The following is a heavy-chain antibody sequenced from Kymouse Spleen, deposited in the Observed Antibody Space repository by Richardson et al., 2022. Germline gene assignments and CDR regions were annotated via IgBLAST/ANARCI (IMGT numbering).Heavy chain of an antibody. V-gene: IGHV3-21*03. CDR3: ARDSSYGYYYYYGMDV. CDR2: ISSSSSYI. CDR1: GFTFSSYS. J-gene: IGHJ6*02. Sequence: EVQLVESGGGLVKPGGSLRLSCAASGFTFSSYSMNWVRQAPGKGLEWVSSISSSSSYIYYADSVKGRFTISRDNAKNSLYLQMNSLRAEDTAVYYCARDSSYGYYYYYGMDVWGQGTTVTVSS. D-gene: IGHD5-18,IGHD5-18*01.